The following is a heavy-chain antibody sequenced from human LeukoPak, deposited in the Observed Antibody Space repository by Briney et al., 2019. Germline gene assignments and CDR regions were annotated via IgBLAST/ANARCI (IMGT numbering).Heavy chain of an antibody. CDR3: ARSYSRFFYYMDV. Sequence: SETLSLTCAVYGGSFSGDYWSWIRQPPGKGLEWIGQINHSGSTNYNPSLKSRVTISLDTSKNQFSLKLRSVTAADTAVYYCARSYSRFFYYMDVWGKGTTVTISS. CDR1: GGSFSGDY. J-gene: IGHJ6*03. D-gene: IGHD6-13*01. CDR2: INHSGST. V-gene: IGHV4-34*01.